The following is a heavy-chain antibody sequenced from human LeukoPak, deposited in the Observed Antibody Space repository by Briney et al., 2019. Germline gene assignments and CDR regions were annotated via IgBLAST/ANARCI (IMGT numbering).Heavy chain of an antibody. CDR1: GFSFSEFS. J-gene: IGHJ4*02. CDR3: ARVLRGYDY. D-gene: IGHD6-25*01. Sequence: GGSLRLFCAASGFSFSEFSMHWVRQAPGKSLEYVSAIDGGGQNTFYADSVRGRFIISRDNAQNTLSLQMGSLRPDDMAVYYCARVLRGYDYWGQGALITASS. V-gene: IGHV3-64*02. CDR2: IDGGGQNT.